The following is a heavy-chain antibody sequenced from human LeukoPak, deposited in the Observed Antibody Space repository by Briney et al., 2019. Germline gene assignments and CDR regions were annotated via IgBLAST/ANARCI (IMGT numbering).Heavy chain of an antibody. Sequence: SETLSLTCTVSGGSVSSYYWSWLRRPPGRGLEWIAYLSHSGSSDSNPSLTSRVTTLVDASKNQFSLKLTSVTAADTAVYYCARARYANAWYAFDIWGHGTMVTVSS. J-gene: IGHJ3*02. CDR3: ARARYANAWYAFDI. CDR2: LSHSGSS. CDR1: GGSVSSYY. D-gene: IGHD2-2*01. V-gene: IGHV4-59*02.